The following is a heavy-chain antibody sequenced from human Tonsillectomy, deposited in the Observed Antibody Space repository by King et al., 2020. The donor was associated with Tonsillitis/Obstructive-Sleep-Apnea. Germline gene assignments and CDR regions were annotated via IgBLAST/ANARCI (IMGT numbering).Heavy chain of an antibody. CDR1: GFIFSSYW. D-gene: IGHD3-10*01. V-gene: IGHV3-74*02. Sequence: VQLVESGGDSVQPGGSLRLSCAASGFIFSSYWMHWVRQAPGKGLVWVSRINSDGSSTNYADSVKGRFTISRDNAKNTLYLQMNSLRAEDMAVYYCARVDTMVRRVEHYYYYYMDVCGKGTTVTVSS. CDR2: INSDGSST. CDR3: ARVDTMVRRVEHYYYYYMDV. J-gene: IGHJ6*03.